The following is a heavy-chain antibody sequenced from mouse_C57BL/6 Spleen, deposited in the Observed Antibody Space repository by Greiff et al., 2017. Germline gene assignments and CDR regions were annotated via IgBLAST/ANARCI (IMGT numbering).Heavy chain of an antibody. CDR2: LSSGGSYT. Sequence: EVKLMESGGDLVKPGGSLKLSCAASGFTFSSYGMSWVRQTPDKRLEWVATLSSGGSYTYYPDSVMGRFTISRDNAKNTLYLQMSSLKSEETSMYYGARHLVSTTERYYYAMDYWGQGTSVTVSA. CDR1: GFTFSSYG. CDR3: ARHLVSTTERYYYAMDY. V-gene: IGHV5-6*01. J-gene: IGHJ4*01. D-gene: IGHD1-2*01.